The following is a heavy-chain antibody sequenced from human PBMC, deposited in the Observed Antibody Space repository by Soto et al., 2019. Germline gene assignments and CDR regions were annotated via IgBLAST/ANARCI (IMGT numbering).Heavy chain of an antibody. CDR2: INPSGGST. V-gene: IGHV1-46*01. J-gene: IGHJ4*02. D-gene: IGHD5-12*01. CDR3: ARDERRGSASSGEYYFDC. Sequence: ASVKVSCKASGYTFTSYYMHWVRQAPGQGLEWMGIINPSGGSTSYAQKFQGRVTMTRDTSTSTVYMELSSLRSEDTAVYYCARDERRGSASSGEYYFDCWGQGTLVTVSS. CDR1: GYTFTSYY.